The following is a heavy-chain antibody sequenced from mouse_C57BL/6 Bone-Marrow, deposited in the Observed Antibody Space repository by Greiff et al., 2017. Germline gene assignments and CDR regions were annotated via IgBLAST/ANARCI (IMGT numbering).Heavy chain of an antibody. Sequence: VQLKESGPELVKPGASVKISCKASGYAFSSSWMNWVKQRPGKGLEWIGRIYPGDGDTNYNGKFKGKATLTADKSPSTAYMQLSSLTSEDSAVYFCARDSNYIYYYAMDYWGQGTAVTVSS. CDR3: ARDSNYIYYYAMDY. D-gene: IGHD2-5*01. CDR1: GYAFSSSW. J-gene: IGHJ4*01. V-gene: IGHV1-82*01. CDR2: IYPGDGDT.